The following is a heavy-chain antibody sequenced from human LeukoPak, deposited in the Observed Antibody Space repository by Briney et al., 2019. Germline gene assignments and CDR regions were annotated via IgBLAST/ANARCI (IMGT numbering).Heavy chain of an antibody. CDR2: ISGSGGST. D-gene: IGHD6-19*01. V-gene: IGHV3-23*01. J-gene: IGHJ4*02. Sequence: GGSLRLSCAASGFTFSSYAMSWVRQAPGKGLEWVSAISGSGGSTNYADSVKGRFTISRDNSKNTLYLQMNSLRAEDTAVYYCAKDQSSGWYYFDYWGQGTLVTVSS. CDR1: GFTFSSYA. CDR3: AKDQSSGWYYFDY.